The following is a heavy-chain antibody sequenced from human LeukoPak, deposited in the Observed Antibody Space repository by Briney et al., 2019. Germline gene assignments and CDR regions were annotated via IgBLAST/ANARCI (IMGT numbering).Heavy chain of an antibody. CDR2: IIPILGIA. Sequence: SVKVSCKASGGTFSSYAISWVRQAPGQGLEWMGRIIPILGIANYAQKFQGRVTITADKSTSTAYMELSSLRSEDTAVYYCARPETSDSSSWYYFYGMDVWGQGTTVTVSS. D-gene: IGHD6-13*01. J-gene: IGHJ6*02. CDR1: GGTFSSYA. V-gene: IGHV1-69*04. CDR3: ARPETSDSSSWYYFYGMDV.